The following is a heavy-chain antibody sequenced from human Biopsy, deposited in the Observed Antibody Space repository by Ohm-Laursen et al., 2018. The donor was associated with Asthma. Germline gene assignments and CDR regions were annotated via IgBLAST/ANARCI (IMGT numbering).Heavy chain of an antibody. D-gene: IGHD3-10*01. Sequence: RESLKISCKASGYIFTSYWIGWVRQMPGKGLEWMGIIFPGDSDTIYSPSFQGQVTISADKSISTAYLQWSSLKASEPAIYYCARLAYGSGSFFDFWGQGTLVTVAS. CDR3: ARLAYGSGSFFDF. J-gene: IGHJ4*02. CDR1: GYIFTSYW. V-gene: IGHV5-51*01. CDR2: IFPGDSDT.